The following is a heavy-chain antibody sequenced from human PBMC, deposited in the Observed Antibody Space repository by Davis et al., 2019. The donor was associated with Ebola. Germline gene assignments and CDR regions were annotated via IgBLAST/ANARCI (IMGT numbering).Heavy chain of an antibody. V-gene: IGHV3-30*03. D-gene: IGHD3-22*01. J-gene: IGHJ4*02. CDR2: ISYDGSNK. CDR3: ATSNYFDSRGYHY. Sequence: GESLKISCAASGFTFSSYWMSWVRQAPGKGLEWVAVISYDGSNKYYADSVKGRFTISRDNSKNTLYLQMNSLRAEDTAVYYCATSNYFDSRGYHYWGQGTLVTVSS. CDR1: GFTFSSYW.